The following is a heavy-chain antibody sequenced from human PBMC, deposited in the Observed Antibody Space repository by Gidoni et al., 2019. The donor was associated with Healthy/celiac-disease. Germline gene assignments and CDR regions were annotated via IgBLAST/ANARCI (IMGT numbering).Heavy chain of an antibody. D-gene: IGHD6-13*01. J-gene: IGHJ4*02. CDR1: GGTFSSYA. CDR3: ARGAESYSSSWENRIFDY. Sequence: QVQLVQSGAEVQKPGSSVTVSCKASGGTFSSYAISWVRQAPGQGLEWMGGIIPIFGTANYAQKFQGRVTITADKSTSTAYMELSSLRSEDTAVYYCARGAESYSSSWENRIFDYWGQGTLVTVSS. V-gene: IGHV1-69*06. CDR2: IIPIFGTA.